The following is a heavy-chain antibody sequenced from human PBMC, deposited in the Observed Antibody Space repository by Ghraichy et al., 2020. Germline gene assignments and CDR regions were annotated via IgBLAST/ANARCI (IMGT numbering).Heavy chain of an antibody. V-gene: IGHV3-21*01. CDR1: GFTFSSYS. Sequence: GGSLRLSCAASGFTFSSYSMNWVRQAPGKGLEWVSSISSSSSYIYYADSVKGRFTISRDNAKNSLYLQMNSLRAEDTAVYYCAREVRGYYPDGYWGQGTLVTVSS. D-gene: IGHD3-22*01. CDR3: AREVRGYYPDGY. CDR2: ISSSSSYI. J-gene: IGHJ4*02.